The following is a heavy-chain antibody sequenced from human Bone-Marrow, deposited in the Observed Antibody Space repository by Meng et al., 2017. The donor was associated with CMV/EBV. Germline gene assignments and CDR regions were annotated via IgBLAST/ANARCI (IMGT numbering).Heavy chain of an antibody. CDR1: GYTFTSYD. J-gene: IGHJ4*02. CDR3: ARLRGIAPAGRYDN. Sequence: ASVKVSCKASGYTFTSYDINWVRQATGQGLEWMGWISGYSGKTKYAEEFQGRVSLTADTSTRTAYLELRSLRSDDTAMYYCARLRGIAPAGRYDNWGQGTPVTVSS. CDR2: ISGYSGKT. D-gene: IGHD6-13*01. V-gene: IGHV1-18*01.